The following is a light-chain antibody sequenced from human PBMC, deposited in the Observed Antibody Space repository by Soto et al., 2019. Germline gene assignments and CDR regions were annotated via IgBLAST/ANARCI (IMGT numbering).Light chain of an antibody. Sequence: EIVLTQSPGTLSLSPEERATLSCRASQSIGSSYLAWYQQKPGQAPRLLIYGASTRATGIPDRFSGSGSGTDFTLTINRVVPEDFAVYYCQQYVSLPITFGQGTRLEIK. J-gene: IGKJ5*01. V-gene: IGKV3-20*01. CDR1: QSIGSSY. CDR2: GAS. CDR3: QQYVSLPIT.